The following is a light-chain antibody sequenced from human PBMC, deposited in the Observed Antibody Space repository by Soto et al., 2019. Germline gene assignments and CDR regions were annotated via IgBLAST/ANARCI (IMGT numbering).Light chain of an antibody. V-gene: IGKV1-6*02. Sequence: IQMTQSPSSLSASVGDRVTITCRASQSISNYLNWYQQKPGKAPKLLIYDASSLESGVPSRFSGSASGTDFTLTISSLQPVDFATYYCLQDYTYPWTFGQGTKVDIK. CDR1: QSISNY. CDR2: DAS. J-gene: IGKJ1*01. CDR3: LQDYTYPWT.